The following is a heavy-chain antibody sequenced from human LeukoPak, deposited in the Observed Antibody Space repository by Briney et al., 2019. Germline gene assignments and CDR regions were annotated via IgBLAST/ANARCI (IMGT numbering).Heavy chain of an antibody. CDR1: GFTFSSYW. D-gene: IGHD6-19*01. Sequence: GGSLRLSCAASGFTFSSYWMHWVRQAPGKGLVWVSRINSEGSSTTYADSVKGRFTISGDNAKSTLYLQMNSLRAEDTAVYYCASGRDSSGWYLIDYWGQGTLVTVSS. CDR2: INSEGSST. J-gene: IGHJ4*02. CDR3: ASGRDSSGWYLIDY. V-gene: IGHV3-74*01.